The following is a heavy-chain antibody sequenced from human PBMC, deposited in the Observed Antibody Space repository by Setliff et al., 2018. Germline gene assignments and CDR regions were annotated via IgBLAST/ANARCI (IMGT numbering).Heavy chain of an antibody. D-gene: IGHD2-2*01. CDR2: IINSGST. Sequence: PSETLSLTCTVSGGSFTGTTYYWGWIRQSPGKGLEWIGTIINSGSTYYNPSLKSRVTMSVDTSKSQLSLKLSSVTAADTAVYYCERRQLGTRENYWGPGALVTVSS. V-gene: IGHV4-39*01. J-gene: IGHJ4*02. CDR3: ERRQLGTRENY. CDR1: GGSFTGTTYY.